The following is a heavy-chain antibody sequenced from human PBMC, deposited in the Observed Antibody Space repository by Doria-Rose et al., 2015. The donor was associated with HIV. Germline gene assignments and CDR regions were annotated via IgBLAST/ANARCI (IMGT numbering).Heavy chain of an antibody. V-gene: IGHV3-9*01. J-gene: IGHJ6*03. CDR2: ISWDSGAK. CDR3: AKAPIIGPKYSFYMDV. D-gene: IGHD2-21*01. Sequence: VQLVQSGGGLVQPGRSLRLSCVGSGFSFKSYAMHWVRLAPGKGLEWVAGISWDSGAKGNADSVEGRFTISRDNAKKSVYLEMRSLRPEDTAFYYCAKAPIIGPKYSFYMDVWGKGTSVTVSS. CDR1: GFSFKSYA.